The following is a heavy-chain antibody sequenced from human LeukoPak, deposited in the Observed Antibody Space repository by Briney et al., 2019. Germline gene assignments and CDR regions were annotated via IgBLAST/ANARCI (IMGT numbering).Heavy chain of an antibody. Sequence: SETLSLTCTVSGGSISSSSYYWGWIRQPPGKGLEWIGSIYYSGSTYYNPSLKSRVTISVDTSKNQFSLKLSSVTAADTAVYYCARPKLELTNENWFDPWGRGTLVTVSS. J-gene: IGHJ5*02. CDR1: GGSISSSSYY. D-gene: IGHD1-7*01. CDR3: ARPKLELTNENWFDP. V-gene: IGHV4-39*01. CDR2: IYYSGST.